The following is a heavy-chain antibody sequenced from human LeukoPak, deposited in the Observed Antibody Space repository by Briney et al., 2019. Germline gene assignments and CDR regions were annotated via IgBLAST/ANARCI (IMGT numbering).Heavy chain of an antibody. Sequence: SETLCLTCTVSGGSISNFWNWIRQPPGQGLEWIGYMSNTGITKYNPSLPSRVTISADTSKNQFSLNLNFVTAADTAVYYCAKASVATAVLFDSWGQGTLV. V-gene: IGHV4-59*01. J-gene: IGHJ4*02. CDR2: MSNTGIT. CDR1: GGSISNF. D-gene: IGHD5-12*01. CDR3: AKASVATAVLFDS.